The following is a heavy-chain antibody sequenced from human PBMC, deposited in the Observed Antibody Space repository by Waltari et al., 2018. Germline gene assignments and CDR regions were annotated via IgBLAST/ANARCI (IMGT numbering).Heavy chain of an antibody. Sequence: LVESGGGLVQPGGSLRLSCAASGFTFSSYWMHWVRHAPGEGLVWVARINSDGGSTSYAGSVKGRFTISRDNAKNTLYLQMNSLRAEDTAVYYCAREVEGQQLSPQTRFWGQGTLVTVSS. D-gene: IGHD6-13*01. J-gene: IGHJ4*02. V-gene: IGHV3-74*01. CDR2: INSDGGST. CDR3: AREVEGQQLSPQTRF. CDR1: GFTFSSYW.